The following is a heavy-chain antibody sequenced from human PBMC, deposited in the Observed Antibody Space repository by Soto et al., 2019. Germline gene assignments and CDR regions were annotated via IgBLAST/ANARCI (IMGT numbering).Heavy chain of an antibody. D-gene: IGHD6-13*01. CDR3: ARLGARYSSNWANNNWFDP. V-gene: IGHV5-51*01. Sequence: PGESLKISCKGSGYSFTSYWIAWVRQMPGKGLEWMGIIYPGDSDTRYSPSFQGQVTISADKSISTAYLQWSSLKASDAAMYYCARLGARYSSNWANNNWFDPWGQGTLVTVSS. J-gene: IGHJ5*02. CDR1: GYSFTSYW. CDR2: IYPGDSDT.